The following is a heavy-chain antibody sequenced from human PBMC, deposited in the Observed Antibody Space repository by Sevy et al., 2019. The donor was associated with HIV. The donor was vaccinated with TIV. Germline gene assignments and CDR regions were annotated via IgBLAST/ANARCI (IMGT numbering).Heavy chain of an antibody. V-gene: IGHV3-53*01. J-gene: IGHJ4*02. Sequence: GGSLRLSCAASGFTVSSNYMSWVRQAPGKGLEWVSVIYSGGRKYYADSVKGRFTISRDNSRNTLYLQMNSLRAEDTAVYYCASGYDSSGFEFDYWGQGILVTVSS. CDR3: ASGYDSSGFEFDY. D-gene: IGHD3-22*01. CDR1: GFTVSSNY. CDR2: IYSGGRK.